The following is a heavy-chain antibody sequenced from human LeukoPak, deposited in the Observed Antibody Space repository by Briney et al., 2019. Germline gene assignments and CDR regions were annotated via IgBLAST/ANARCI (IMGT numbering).Heavy chain of an antibody. J-gene: IGHJ3*02. D-gene: IGHD2-21*02. CDR2: IIPIFGTA. V-gene: IGHV1-69*05. Sequence: SVKVSCKASGGTFSSYAISWVRQAPGQGLEWMGRIIPIFGTANYAQKLQGGVTITTDESTSTAYMELSSLRSEDTAVYYCGGGCGGDCSSAFDIWGQGTMVTVSS. CDR1: GGTFSSYA. CDR3: GGGCGGDCSSAFDI.